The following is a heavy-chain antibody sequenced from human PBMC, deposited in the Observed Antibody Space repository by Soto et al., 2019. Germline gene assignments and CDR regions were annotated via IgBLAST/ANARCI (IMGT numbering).Heavy chain of an antibody. CDR2: INAGNGNT. CDR3: ARDIVVVPAANNPPLDP. CDR1: GYTFTSYA. Sequence: ASVKVSCKASGYTFTSYAMHWVRQAPGQRLEWMGWINAGNGNTKYSQKFQGRVTITRDTSASTAYMELSSLRSEDTAVYYCARDIVVVPAANNPPLDPWGQGTLVTVSS. J-gene: IGHJ5*02. V-gene: IGHV1-3*01. D-gene: IGHD2-2*01.